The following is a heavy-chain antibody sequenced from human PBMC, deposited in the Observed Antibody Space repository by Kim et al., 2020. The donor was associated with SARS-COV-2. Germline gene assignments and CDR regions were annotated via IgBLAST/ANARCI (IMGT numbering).Heavy chain of an antibody. Sequence: GGSLRLSCAASGFTFSSYGMHWVRQAPGKGLEWVAVIWYDGSNKYYADSVKGRFTISRDNSKNTLYLQMNSLRAEDTAVYYCARDPEGRWLATRDDAFDIWGQGTMVTVSS. CDR2: IWYDGSNK. CDR3: ARDPEGRWLATRDDAFDI. CDR1: GFTFSSYG. D-gene: IGHD6-19*01. V-gene: IGHV3-33*08. J-gene: IGHJ3*02.